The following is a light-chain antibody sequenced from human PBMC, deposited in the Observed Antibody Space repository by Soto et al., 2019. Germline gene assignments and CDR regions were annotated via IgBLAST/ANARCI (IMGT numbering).Light chain of an antibody. Sequence: QLVLTQSPSASASLGASVQLTCTLSSEHDNFVIAWHQQKPEKGPRYVMKVNSDGSHSKGDGIPDRFSGSSSGAERYLTISSLQSDDEADYYCQTWGTGIHQVFGGGTKVTVL. J-gene: IGLJ3*02. CDR1: SEHDNFV. CDR2: VNSDGSH. V-gene: IGLV4-69*01. CDR3: QTWGTGIHQV.